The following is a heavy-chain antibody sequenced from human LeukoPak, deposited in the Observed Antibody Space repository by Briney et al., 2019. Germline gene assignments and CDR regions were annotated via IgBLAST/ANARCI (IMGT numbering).Heavy chain of an antibody. D-gene: IGHD4-23*01. CDR3: ARDFENYGGNAFDY. V-gene: IGHV3-74*01. J-gene: IGHJ4*02. Sequence: GGSLRLSCAASGFTFSSYWMHWVRQAPGKGLVWVSRINSDGSSTSYADSVKGRFTISRDNSKNTLYLQMNSLRAEDTAVYYCARDFENYGGNAFDYWGQGTLVTVSS. CDR2: INSDGSST. CDR1: GFTFSSYW.